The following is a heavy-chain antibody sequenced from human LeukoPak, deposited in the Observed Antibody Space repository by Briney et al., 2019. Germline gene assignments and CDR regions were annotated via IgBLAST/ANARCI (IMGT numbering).Heavy chain of an antibody. V-gene: IGHV3-30*18. J-gene: IGHJ6*02. Sequence: GGSLRLSCAASGFSFSSYGMHWVRQAPGKGLEWVAVISYDGSTKYYADSMKGRFTISRDNSKNTLYLKMNSLRAEDTAVYYCAKDPRRGYYDSPDVWGQGTTVTVSS. CDR3: AKDPRRGYYDSPDV. CDR1: GFSFSSYG. D-gene: IGHD3-22*01. CDR2: ISYDGSTK.